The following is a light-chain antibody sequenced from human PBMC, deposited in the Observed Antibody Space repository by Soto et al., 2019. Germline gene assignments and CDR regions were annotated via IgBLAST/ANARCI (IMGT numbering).Light chain of an antibody. Sequence: IQLTQTPSSLSASVGDRVTITCRASQGISSFLAWYQQKPGKAPKLLIYAASSLQSGVPSRFSGSGFGTDFTLTITSLQPEDFATYDCHQLHTYPLTFGQGTRLEI. CDR3: HQLHTYPLT. J-gene: IGKJ5*01. CDR2: AAS. V-gene: IGKV1-9*01. CDR1: QGISSF.